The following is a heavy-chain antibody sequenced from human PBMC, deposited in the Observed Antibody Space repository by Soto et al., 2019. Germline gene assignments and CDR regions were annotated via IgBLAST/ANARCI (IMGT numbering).Heavy chain of an antibody. CDR1: GFTFSSYS. Sequence: EVQLVESGGGLVQPGGSLRLSCAASGFTFSSYSMNWVRQAPGKGLEWVSYISSSSSTIYYADSVKGRFTISRDNAKNSPYLQMNSLSAEDTAVYYCARGAYYYDSSGLSYWGQGTLVTVSS. V-gene: IGHV3-48*01. D-gene: IGHD3-22*01. J-gene: IGHJ4*02. CDR2: ISSSSSTI. CDR3: ARGAYYYDSSGLSY.